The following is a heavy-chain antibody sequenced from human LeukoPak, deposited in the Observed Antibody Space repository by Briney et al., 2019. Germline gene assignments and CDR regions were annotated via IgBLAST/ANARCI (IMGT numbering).Heavy chain of an antibody. V-gene: IGHV4-39*02. Sequence: SETLSLTCTASGGSIRSSSYHWGWIRQPPGKGLEWMGSIYYTGSTHYNPSLKGRVTISVDTYKNEFSLKLSSVTAADTAVYYCARGEGSWGQGTLVTVSS. D-gene: IGHD1-26*01. CDR2: IYYTGST. CDR1: GGSIRSSSYH. J-gene: IGHJ5*02. CDR3: ARGEGS.